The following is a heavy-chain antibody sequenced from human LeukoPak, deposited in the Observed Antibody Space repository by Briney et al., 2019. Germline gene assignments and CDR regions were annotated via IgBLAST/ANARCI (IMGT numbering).Heavy chain of an antibody. Sequence: SETLSLTCTVSGGSISSYYWSWIRQPPGNRLEWIGYVYYSGSTNYNPSLKSRVTISVDTSKKQFSLELTSVTAADTAVYYCARGRDGYKYHFDYWGQGTLVTVSS. D-gene: IGHD5-24*01. CDR2: VYYSGST. J-gene: IGHJ4*02. CDR1: GGSISSYY. CDR3: ARGRDGYKYHFDY. V-gene: IGHV4-59*01.